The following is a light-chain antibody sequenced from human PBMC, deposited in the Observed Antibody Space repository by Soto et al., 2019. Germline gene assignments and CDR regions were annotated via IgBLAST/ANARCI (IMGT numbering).Light chain of an antibody. CDR1: QSIGSW. CDR3: QHYNSYSEA. V-gene: IGKV1-5*01. Sequence: DLQMTQSPSTLSASVGARVTITCRASQSIGSWLAWYQQKPGKAPKLLIYAASSLQSGVPSRFSVTGSGTEFTITISSLQPDDGATYDGQHYNSYSEAFGQGTKVDIK. CDR2: AAS. J-gene: IGKJ1*01.